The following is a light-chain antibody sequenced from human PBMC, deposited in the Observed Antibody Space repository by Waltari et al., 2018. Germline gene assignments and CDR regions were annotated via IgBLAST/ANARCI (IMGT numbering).Light chain of an antibody. V-gene: IGLV2-11*01. CDR3: CSFAGGYTFV. CDR2: DVS. CDR1: TRDVGGYHY. Sequence: QSALPHPRPVSGSPGQSVTIPCPGTTRDVGGYHYVSWFQQHPGKVPNLLIYDVSERPSDVPVRVSGSKSANAASLTISGLQPDDEADYYCCSFAGGYTFVFGPGTSVTVL. J-gene: IGLJ1*01.